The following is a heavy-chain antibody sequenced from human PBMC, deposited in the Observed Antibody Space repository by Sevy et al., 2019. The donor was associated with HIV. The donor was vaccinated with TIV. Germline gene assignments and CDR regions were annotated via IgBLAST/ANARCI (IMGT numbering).Heavy chain of an antibody. V-gene: IGHV1-24*01. CDR1: GYTLTELS. CDR2: FDPEDGET. D-gene: IGHD1-1*01. CDR3: ATGGTGTISEYFQH. J-gene: IGHJ1*01. Sequence: ASVKVSCKVSGYTLTELSMHWVRQAPGKGLEWMGGFDPEDGETIYAQKFQGRVTMTEDTSTDTAYMELSSLRSEDTAVYYCATGGTGTISEYFQHWGQGTLVTVSS.